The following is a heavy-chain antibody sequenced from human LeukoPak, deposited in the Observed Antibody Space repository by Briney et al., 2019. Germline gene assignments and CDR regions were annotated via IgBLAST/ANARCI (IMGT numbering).Heavy chain of an antibody. V-gene: IGHV1-18*01. D-gene: IGHD2-8*01. CDR2: VSAYNGNT. CDR1: GYTFTSYG. J-gene: IGHJ4*02. Sequence: ASVKVSCKASGYTFTSYGITWVRQAPGQGLEWMGWVSAYNGNTNYAQKIQGRVTMTTDTSTSTAYMELRSLRSDDTAVYYCAKSATGEDIILTVSAYFDSWGQGTLVTVSS. CDR3: AKSATGEDIILTVSAYFDS.